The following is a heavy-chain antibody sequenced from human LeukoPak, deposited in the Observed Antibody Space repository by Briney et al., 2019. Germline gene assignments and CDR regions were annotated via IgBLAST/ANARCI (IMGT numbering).Heavy chain of an antibody. D-gene: IGHD1-1*01. CDR3: ARGLQLWMY. V-gene: IGHV3-23*01. CDR1: GFTFNTYD. CDR2: VVASGIDT. Sequence: PGGPLRLSCVASGFTFNTYDVSWVPQAPGKGLEWVAGVVASGIDTYYADSGKGRFTISRDQSKSTVFLQLNSLRAEDAAVYFCARGLQLWMYWGQGSLASASS. J-gene: IGHJ4*02.